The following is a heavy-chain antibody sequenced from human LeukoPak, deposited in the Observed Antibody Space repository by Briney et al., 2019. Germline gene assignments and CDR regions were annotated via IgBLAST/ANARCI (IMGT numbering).Heavy chain of an antibody. J-gene: IGHJ5*02. Sequence: PGGSLRLSCAASGFTVSSNYMSWVRQAPGKGLEWVSVIYSGGSTYYADSVKGRFTISRDNSKNTLYLQMNSLRAEDTAVYYCARDGWNGSGSYYGWFDPWGQGTLVTVSS. CDR3: ARDGWNGSGSYYGWFDP. D-gene: IGHD3-10*01. CDR2: IYSGGST. CDR1: GFTVSSNY. V-gene: IGHV3-66*01.